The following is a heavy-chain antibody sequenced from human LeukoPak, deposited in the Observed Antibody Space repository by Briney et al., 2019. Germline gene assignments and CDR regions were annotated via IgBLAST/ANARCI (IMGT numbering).Heavy chain of an antibody. J-gene: IGHJ6*03. V-gene: IGHV3-74*01. CDR1: GFTFSSYW. D-gene: IGHD1-14*01. CDR3: ARLPEFHTGHPNYYMDV. Sequence: GGSLRLSCAASGFTFSSYWMHWVRQAPGKGLVWVSRINSDGSSTSYADSVKGRFTISRDNAKNTLYLQMNSLRAEDTAVYYCARLPEFHTGHPNYYMDVWGKGTTVTISS. CDR2: INSDGSST.